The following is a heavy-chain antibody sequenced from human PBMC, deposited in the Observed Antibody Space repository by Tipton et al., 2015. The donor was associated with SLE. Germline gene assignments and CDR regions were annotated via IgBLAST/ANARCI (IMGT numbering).Heavy chain of an antibody. CDR1: GGSFSGYY. CDR2: INHSGST. D-gene: IGHD7-27*01. Sequence: TLFLTCAVYGGSFSGYYWSWIRQPPGKGLEWIGEINHSGSTNYNPSLKSRVTISVDTSKNQFSLKLSSVTAADTAVYYCASDKTGGFFDYWGQGTLVTVSS. CDR3: ASDKTGGFFDY. J-gene: IGHJ4*02. V-gene: IGHV4-34*01.